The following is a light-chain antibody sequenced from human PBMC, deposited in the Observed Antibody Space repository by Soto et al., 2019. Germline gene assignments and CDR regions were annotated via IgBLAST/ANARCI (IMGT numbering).Light chain of an antibody. CDR3: QQYFGSPLT. Sequence: DIVMTQSPDSLAVSLGERATVNCKSSQSVLYNSNNKNYLAWYQQKPGQPPKLLIYWASTRQSGVPDRFSGSGSGTDFTLTISSLQAEDVAVYYCQQYFGSPLTFGGGTKVEI. J-gene: IGKJ4*01. CDR1: QSVLYNSNNKNY. V-gene: IGKV4-1*01. CDR2: WAS.